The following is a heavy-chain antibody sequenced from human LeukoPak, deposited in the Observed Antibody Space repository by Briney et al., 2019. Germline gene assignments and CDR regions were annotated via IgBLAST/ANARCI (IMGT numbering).Heavy chain of an antibody. Sequence: PSETLSLTCTVSGYSINSGYYWAWIRQPPGKGLQWIGSIYHSGSTYYNPSLKSRVTISIDTSKNQFSLELSSVTAADTAVYYCARGGPYDYVWGSYRYYRWFGYYFDYWGQGTLVTVSS. J-gene: IGHJ4*02. CDR1: GYSINSGYY. V-gene: IGHV4-38-2*02. CDR2: IYHSGST. CDR3: ARGGPYDYVWGSYRYYRWFGYYFDY. D-gene: IGHD3-16*02.